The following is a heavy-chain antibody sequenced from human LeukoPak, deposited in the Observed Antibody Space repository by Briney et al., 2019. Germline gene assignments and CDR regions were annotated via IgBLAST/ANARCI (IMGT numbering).Heavy chain of an antibody. CDR3: ATLYGDYVSSDY. CDR2: INPNAGGT. D-gene: IGHD4-17*01. CDR1: GYTFTGYY. V-gene: IGHV1-2*02. Sequence: ASVKVSCKASGYTFTGYYMHWVRQAPGQGLEWMGWINPNAGGTNYAQKFQGRVTMTRDTSISTAYMGLSRLRSDDTAVYYCATLYGDYVSSDYWGQGTLVTVSS. J-gene: IGHJ4*02.